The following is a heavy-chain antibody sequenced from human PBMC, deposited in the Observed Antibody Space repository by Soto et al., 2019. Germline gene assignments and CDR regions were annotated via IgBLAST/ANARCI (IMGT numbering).Heavy chain of an antibody. J-gene: IGHJ6*02. CDR2: INHSGST. Sequence: PSETLSLTCAVYGGSFSGYYWSWIRQPPGKGLEWIGEINHSGSTNYNPSLKSRVTISVDTSKNQFSLKLSSVTAADTAVYYCARYDSYSSSWYGLFYYGMDAWGQGTTVTVAS. D-gene: IGHD6-13*01. V-gene: IGHV4-34*01. CDR3: ARYDSYSSSWYGLFYYGMDA. CDR1: GGSFSGYY.